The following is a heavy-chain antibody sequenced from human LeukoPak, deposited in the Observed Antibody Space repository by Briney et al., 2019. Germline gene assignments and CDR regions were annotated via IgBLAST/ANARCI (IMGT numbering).Heavy chain of an antibody. J-gene: IGHJ6*02. V-gene: IGHV4-34*01. CDR2: INHSGST. D-gene: IGHD3-10*01. CDR3: ARVPGSYYNFYYYGMDV. Sequence: PSETLSLTCAVYGGSFSGYYWSWIRQPPGKGLEWIGEINHSGSTNYNPSLKSRVTISVDTSKNQFSLKLSSVTAADTAVYYCARVPGSYYNFYYYGMDVWGRGTTVTVSS. CDR1: GGSFSGYY.